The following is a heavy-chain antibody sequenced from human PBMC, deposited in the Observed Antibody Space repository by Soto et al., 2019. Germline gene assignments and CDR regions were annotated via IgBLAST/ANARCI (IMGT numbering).Heavy chain of an antibody. CDR3: ARVPRGDYYDSSGGFDP. CDR1: GGTFSSYA. D-gene: IGHD3-22*01. CDR2: IIPIFGTA. J-gene: IGHJ5*02. Sequence: SVKVSCKASGGTFSSYAISWVRQAPGQGLEWMGGIIPIFGTANYAQKFQGRVTITADESTSTAYMELSSLRSEDTAVYYCARVPRGDYYDSSGGFDPWGQGTLVTVPQ. V-gene: IGHV1-69*13.